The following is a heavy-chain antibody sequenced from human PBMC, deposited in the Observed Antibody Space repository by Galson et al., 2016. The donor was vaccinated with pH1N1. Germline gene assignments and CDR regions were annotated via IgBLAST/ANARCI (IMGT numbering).Heavy chain of an antibody. CDR2: IIPIMDLT. J-gene: IGHJ3*02. D-gene: IGHD2-15*01. V-gene: IGHV1-69*10. CDR3: ATVSGYCSGGDCYLGGAFDI. CDR1: GGTFISHA. Sequence: SVKVSCKASGGTFISHAISWVRQAPGQGLEWMGGIIPIMDLTNYAQRFQGRVTITADKSTRTAYMDLSGLTSEDTAVYYCATVSGYCSGGDCYLGGAFDIWGQGTMVTVSS.